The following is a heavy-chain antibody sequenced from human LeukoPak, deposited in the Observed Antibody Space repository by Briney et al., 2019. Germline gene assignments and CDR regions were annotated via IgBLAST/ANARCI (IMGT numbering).Heavy chain of an antibody. Sequence: GGSLRLSCSASGFTFSSYAMHWVRQAPAKGQEYVSAISSNGGSTYYADSVKGRFTISRDNSKNTLCLQMNNLRAEDTAVYYCATQYGSSWRDYFDYWGQGTLVTVSS. V-gene: IGHV3-64*04. CDR3: ATQYGSSWRDYFDY. J-gene: IGHJ4*02. D-gene: IGHD6-13*01. CDR2: ISSNGGST. CDR1: GFTFSSYA.